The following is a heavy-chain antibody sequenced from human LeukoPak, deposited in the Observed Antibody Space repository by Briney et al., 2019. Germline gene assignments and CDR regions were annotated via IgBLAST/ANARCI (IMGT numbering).Heavy chain of an antibody. V-gene: IGHV3-30*18. CDR2: ISYDGSNK. Sequence: PGGSLRLSCAASGFTFSSYGMHWVRQAPGKGLEWVAVISYDGSNKYYADSVKGRFTISRDNSKNTLYLQMNSLRAEDTAVYYCAKAQGDCSGGSCYSGLLYGMDVWGQGTTVTVSS. CDR1: GFTFSSYG. D-gene: IGHD2-15*01. J-gene: IGHJ6*02. CDR3: AKAQGDCSGGSCYSGLLYGMDV.